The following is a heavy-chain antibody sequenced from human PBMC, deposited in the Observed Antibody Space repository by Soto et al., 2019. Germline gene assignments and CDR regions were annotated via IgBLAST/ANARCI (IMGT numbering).Heavy chain of an antibody. J-gene: IGHJ6*02. CDR1: GYTFISYG. CDR2: ISAYNGNT. CDR3: AITKREVIAADVTDGYGMDV. Sequence: QVQLVQSGAEVKKPGASVKVSCKASGYTFISYGISWVRQAPGQGLEWMGWISAYNGNTNYAQKFQGRVTMSKDTYTSTGYMELRSLISDDTAGYYCAITKREVIAADVTDGYGMDVWGQGTTVTVCS. D-gene: IGHD6-13*01. V-gene: IGHV1-18*01.